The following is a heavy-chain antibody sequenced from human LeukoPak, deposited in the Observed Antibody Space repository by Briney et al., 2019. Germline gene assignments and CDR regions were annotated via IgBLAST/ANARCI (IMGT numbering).Heavy chain of an antibody. J-gene: IGHJ6*03. CDR1: GYTFTSYY. D-gene: IGHD5-18*01. CDR3: ARGGTAMVDYYYYYYMGV. CDR2: INPSGGST. Sequence: ASVKVSCKASGYTFTSYYMHWVRQAPGQGLEWMGIINPSGGSTSYARKFQGRVTMTRDTSTSTVYMELSSLRSEDTAVYYCARGGTAMVDYYYYYYMGVWGKGTTVTVSS. V-gene: IGHV1-46*03.